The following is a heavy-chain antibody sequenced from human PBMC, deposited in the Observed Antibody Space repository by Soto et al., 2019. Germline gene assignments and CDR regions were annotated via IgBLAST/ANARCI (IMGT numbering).Heavy chain of an antibody. Sequence: SETLSLTCAVSGYSISSGYYWGWIRQPPGKGLEWIGSMYQSGTTYYNPSLKSRVTLSVDTSKNQFSLKLSSVTAADTALYYCARDWYRDGCNGGYFDYWGQGALVTVSS. J-gene: IGHJ4*02. D-gene: IGHD1-26*01. CDR1: GYSISSGYY. CDR3: ARDWYRDGCNGGYFDY. CDR2: MYQSGTT. V-gene: IGHV4-38-2*02.